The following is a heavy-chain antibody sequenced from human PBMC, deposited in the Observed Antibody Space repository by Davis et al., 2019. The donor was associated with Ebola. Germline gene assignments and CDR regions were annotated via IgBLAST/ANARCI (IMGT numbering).Heavy chain of an antibody. CDR2: INSDGSST. CDR1: GFTFSSYW. V-gene: IGHV3-74*01. CDR3: AREDVRNYYGSGSGYYYYGMDV. Sequence: LKISCAASGFTFSSYWMHWVRQAPGKGLVWVSRINSDGSSTSYADSVKGRFTISRDNAKNTLYLQMNSLRAEDTAVYYCAREDVRNYYGSGSGYYYYGMDVWGKGTTVTVSS. D-gene: IGHD3-10*01. J-gene: IGHJ6*04.